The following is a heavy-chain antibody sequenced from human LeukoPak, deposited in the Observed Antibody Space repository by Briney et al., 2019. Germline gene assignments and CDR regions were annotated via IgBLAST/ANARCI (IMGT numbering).Heavy chain of an antibody. D-gene: IGHD3-10*01. CDR1: GGTFSSYA. CDR2: ISAYNGNT. V-gene: IGHV1-18*01. Sequence: ASVKVSCKASGGTFSSYAISWVRQAPGQGLEWMGWISAYNGNTNYAQKLQGRVTMTTDTSTSTAYMELRSLRSEDTAVYYCASTGSGSYYNPADFDYWGQGTLVTVSS. J-gene: IGHJ4*02. CDR3: ASTGSGSYYNPADFDY.